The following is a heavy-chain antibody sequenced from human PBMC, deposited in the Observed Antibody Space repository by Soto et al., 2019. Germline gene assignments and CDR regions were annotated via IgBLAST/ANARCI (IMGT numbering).Heavy chain of an antibody. J-gene: IGHJ4*02. CDR3: AKEVRYYYDSSGHPTAGYYFDY. V-gene: IGHV3-23*01. D-gene: IGHD3-22*01. CDR2: ISGSGGST. Sequence: PVGSLRLSCAASGFTFSSYAMSWVRQAPGKGLEWVSAISGSGGSTYYADSVKGRFTISRDNSKNTLYLQMNSLRAEDTAVYYCAKEVRYYYDSSGHPTAGYYFDYWGQGTLVTVSS. CDR1: GFTFSSYA.